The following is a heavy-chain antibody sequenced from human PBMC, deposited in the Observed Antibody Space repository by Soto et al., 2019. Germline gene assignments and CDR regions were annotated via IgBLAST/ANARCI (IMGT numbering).Heavy chain of an antibody. D-gene: IGHD3-10*01. Sequence: GESLKISCKGSGYSFTSYWIGWVRQMPGKGLEWMGIIYPGDSDTRYSPSFQGQVTISADKSISTAYLQWSSLKASDTAMYYCARRGYYYGSGPTTSGAFDIWGQGTMVTVSS. J-gene: IGHJ3*02. CDR2: IYPGDSDT. V-gene: IGHV5-51*01. CDR1: GYSFTSYW. CDR3: ARRGYYYGSGPTTSGAFDI.